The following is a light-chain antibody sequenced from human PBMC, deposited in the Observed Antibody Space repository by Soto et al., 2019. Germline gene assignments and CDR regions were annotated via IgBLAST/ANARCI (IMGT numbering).Light chain of an antibody. CDR2: DAA. CDR1: QTVSITY. V-gene: IGKV3-20*01. Sequence: EIVLTQSPGTLSLSPGERATLSCRTSQTVSITYFAWYQQRPGQAPRLLFYDAATRATGVPERFSCSGSGRDFTLTISRLEPEDAAIYFCQQFGSSPITFGQGTRLEIK. CDR3: QQFGSSPIT. J-gene: IGKJ5*01.